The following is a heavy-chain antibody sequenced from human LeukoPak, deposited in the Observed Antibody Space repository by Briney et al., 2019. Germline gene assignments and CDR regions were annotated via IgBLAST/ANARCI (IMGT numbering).Heavy chain of an antibody. CDR1: GSTFSSYA. Sequence: GGSLRLSCAASGSTFSSYAMAWVRQAPGTGLEWVSAISGSGEDTYYADSVRGRFTISRDNSKNALYLQMNSLRAEDTALYYCAKDAVDASGRTNAFDIWGQGTMVTVSS. J-gene: IGHJ3*02. CDR3: AKDAVDASGRTNAFDI. D-gene: IGHD3-16*01. V-gene: IGHV3-23*01. CDR2: ISGSGEDT.